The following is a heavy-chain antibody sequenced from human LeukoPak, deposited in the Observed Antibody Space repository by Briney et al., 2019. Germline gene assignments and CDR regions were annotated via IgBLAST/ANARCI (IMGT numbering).Heavy chain of an antibody. CDR1: GYTFTDYY. CDR3: ATDSGRISDYYGSGRSLEYYMDV. J-gene: IGHJ6*03. V-gene: IGHV1-2*02. CDR2: INPNSGGT. Sequence: ASVKVSCKASGYTFTDYYMHWVRQAPGQGLEWMGWINPNSGGTNYAQNFQGRVTMTRDTSITTAYMELSSLISDDTAMYYCATDSGRISDYYGSGRSLEYYMDVWGRGTTVTVSS. D-gene: IGHD3-10*01.